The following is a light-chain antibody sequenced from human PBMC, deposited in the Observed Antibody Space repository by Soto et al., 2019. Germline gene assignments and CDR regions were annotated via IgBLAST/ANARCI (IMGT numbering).Light chain of an antibody. J-gene: IGKJ1*01. Sequence: VHLTLSPSTLSASVGSRVTLTCRASQSLNTRLAWYQQRPGKAPKLLIYDASTLESGVPSRFSGSGSGTDFTLTISRLEPEDFAVYYCQQYGSSPWTFGQGTKVDI. V-gene: IGKV1-5*01. CDR2: DAS. CDR1: QSLNTR. CDR3: QQYGSSPWT.